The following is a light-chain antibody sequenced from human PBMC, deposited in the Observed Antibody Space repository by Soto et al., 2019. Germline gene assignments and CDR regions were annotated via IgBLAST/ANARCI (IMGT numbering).Light chain of an antibody. CDR3: QQYGSAGYT. CDR2: GAS. J-gene: IGKJ2*01. Sequence: EIVLTQSPGTLSLSPGERATLSCRARQSVSSSYLAWYQQKPGQAPRLLIYGASSRATGIPDRFSGSGSGTDFTLTISSLEPEDFAVYYCQQYGSAGYTFGQGTKLEIK. CDR1: QSVSSSY. V-gene: IGKV3-20*01.